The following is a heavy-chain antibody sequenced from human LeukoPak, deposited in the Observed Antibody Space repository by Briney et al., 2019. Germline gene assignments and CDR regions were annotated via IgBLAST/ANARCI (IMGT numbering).Heavy chain of an antibody. J-gene: IGHJ6*03. V-gene: IGHV3-43D*03. D-gene: IGHD2-15*01. CDR1: GFTFDDYA. CDR2: IGWDDYTS. Sequence: PGESLRLSCAASGFTFDDYAMHWVRQAPGKGLEWVSVIGWDDYTSYYGDSVKGRFTISRDNAKNSLYLQMNSLRAEDTAVYYCATTLTDCSGGSCYLWYYYYYMDVWGKGTTVTISS. CDR3: ATTLTDCSGGSCYLWYYYYYMDV.